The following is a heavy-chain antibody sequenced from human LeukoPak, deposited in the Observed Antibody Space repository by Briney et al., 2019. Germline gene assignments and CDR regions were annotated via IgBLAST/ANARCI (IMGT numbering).Heavy chain of an antibody. Sequence: PGGSLRLSCAASGFTLKTYSMNWVRQAPGKGLQWVSSISSSSSYIYYADSVKGRFTISRDNAKNSLYLQMNSLRAEDTAVYYCARVVDHDYGDYYLDYWGQGTLVTVSS. J-gene: IGHJ4*02. V-gene: IGHV3-21*04. CDR3: ARVVDHDYGDYYLDY. CDR1: GFTLKTYS. D-gene: IGHD4-17*01. CDR2: ISSSSSYI.